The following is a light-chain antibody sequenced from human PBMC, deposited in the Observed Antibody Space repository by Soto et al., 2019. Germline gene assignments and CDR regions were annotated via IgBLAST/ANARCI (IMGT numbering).Light chain of an antibody. J-gene: IGKJ1*01. Sequence: DIQMTQSPSTLSASVGDRVTITCRASQSISSWLAWYQQKPGKPPKLPIYDASSLESGVPSRFSGSGSGTEFTLTISSLQPDDFATYYCQQYNSYPWTFGQGTKVDIK. CDR3: QQYNSYPWT. V-gene: IGKV1-5*01. CDR1: QSISSW. CDR2: DAS.